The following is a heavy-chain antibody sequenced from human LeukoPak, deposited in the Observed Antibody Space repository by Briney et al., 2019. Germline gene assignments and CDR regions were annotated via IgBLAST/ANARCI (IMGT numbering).Heavy chain of an antibody. CDR2: IYAGGST. CDR1: GFSVSDSY. D-gene: IGHD5-12*01. V-gene: IGHV3-66*02. J-gene: IGHJ6*03. CDR3: ARGGGYDLDDFYFYYMDV. Sequence: HPGGSLRLSCAASGFSVSDSYVSWVRQAPRRGLEWVSLIYAGGSTSYADSVKGRFTLSRDNSKNTLYLEMNSLGPEDSAVYCCARGGGYDLDDFYFYYMDVWGKGTTVTVSS.